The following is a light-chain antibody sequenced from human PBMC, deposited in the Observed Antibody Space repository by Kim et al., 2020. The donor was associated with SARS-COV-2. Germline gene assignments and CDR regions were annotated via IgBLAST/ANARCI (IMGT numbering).Light chain of an antibody. J-gene: IGLJ3*02. CDR2: VNNDGSH. CDR1: SGHSGNA. Sequence: ALGASVKPTCTMNSGHSGNAIAWHQQQPEKGPRYLMKVNNDGSHSKGDGIPDRFSGSSSGAERYLTISSLQSVDEADYYCQSWGVFGGGTKLTVL. V-gene: IGLV4-69*01. CDR3: QSWGV.